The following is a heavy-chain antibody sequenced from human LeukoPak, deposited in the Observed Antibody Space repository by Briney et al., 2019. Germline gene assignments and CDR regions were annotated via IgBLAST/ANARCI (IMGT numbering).Heavy chain of an antibody. D-gene: IGHD3-10*01. J-gene: IGHJ4*02. CDR2: ISRRDDYT. CDR1: GFAFSSYA. V-gene: IGHV3-23*01. CDR3: ANDYRSGSFHDF. Sequence: GGSLRLSCAASGFAFSSYAMSWVRQPPGKGLEWVSVISRRDDYTYYADSVKGRFTISRDSSKNPMYLQMNTLRAEDTAVYYCANDYRSGSFHDFWGQGTLVTVSS.